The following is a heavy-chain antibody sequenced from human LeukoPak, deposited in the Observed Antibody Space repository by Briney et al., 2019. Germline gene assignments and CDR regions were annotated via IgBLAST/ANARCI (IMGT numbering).Heavy chain of an antibody. CDR3: ARAYSSSSLQYWYFDL. J-gene: IGHJ2*01. Sequence: SETLSLTCTVSGGSISSSSYYWGWIRQPPGKGLEWIGSIYYSGSTYYNPSLKSRVTISVDTSKNQFSLKLSSVTAADTAVYYCARAYSSSSLQYWYFDLWGRGTLVTVSS. CDR2: IYYSGST. V-gene: IGHV4-39*07. CDR1: GGSISSSSYY. D-gene: IGHD6-13*01.